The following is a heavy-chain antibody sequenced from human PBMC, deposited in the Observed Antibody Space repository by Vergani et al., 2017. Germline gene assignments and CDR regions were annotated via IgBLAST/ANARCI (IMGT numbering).Heavy chain of an antibody. Sequence: QVQLVQSGAEVKKPGASVKVSCKASGYTFTSYYMHWVRQAPGQGLEWMGIINPSGGSTSYAQKFQGRVTMTRDTSTSTVYMELSSLRSEDTAVYYCAAMYYYDSGGYCPFDYWGRGTLVTVSS. CDR2: INPSGGST. J-gene: IGHJ4*02. D-gene: IGHD3-22*01. CDR3: AAMYYYDSGGYCPFDY. V-gene: IGHV1-46*01. CDR1: GYTFTSYY.